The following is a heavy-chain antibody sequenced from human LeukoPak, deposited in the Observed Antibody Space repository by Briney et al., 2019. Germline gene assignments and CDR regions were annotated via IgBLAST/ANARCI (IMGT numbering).Heavy chain of an antibody. V-gene: IGHV3-30-3*01. CDR2: ISDDGTFT. Sequence: GGSLRLSCAASGFTFSSYAMHWVRQAPGKGREWVAVISDDGTFTLYGDSVRGRFTISRDSSKNTLYLQMNSLRPEDTAVYYCARDPYRDAPDYFDYWGQGTLVTVSS. J-gene: IGHJ4*02. CDR3: ARDPYRDAPDYFDY. CDR1: GFTFSSYA. D-gene: IGHD1-14*01.